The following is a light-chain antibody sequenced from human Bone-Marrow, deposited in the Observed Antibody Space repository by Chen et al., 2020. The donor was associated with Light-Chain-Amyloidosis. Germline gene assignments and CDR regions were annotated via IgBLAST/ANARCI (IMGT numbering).Light chain of an antibody. CDR3: QHCNNWPLS. CDR1: QSISSY. V-gene: IGKV3-11*01. J-gene: IGKJ2*01. Sequence: EIVLTQSPATLSLSPGERATLSCRASQSISSYLAWYQQKPGQAPRLLIYDTSNRATGSPARFRGSGSGTDFTLTISTLEPEDFAVYYCQHCNNWPLSFGQGTKLEIK. CDR2: DTS.